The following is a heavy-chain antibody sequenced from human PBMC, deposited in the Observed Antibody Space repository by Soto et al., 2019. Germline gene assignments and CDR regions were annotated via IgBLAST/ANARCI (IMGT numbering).Heavy chain of an antibody. D-gene: IGHD6-13*01. Sequence: PSETLSLTCPVSGGSISSGYYYWSWIRQPPGKGLEWIGYIYYSGSTYYNPSLKSRVTISVDTSKNQFSLKLSSVTAADTAVYYCARERPDGSRLDPWGQGNMVTVSS. J-gene: IGHJ5*02. CDR1: GGSISSGYYY. CDR3: ARERPDGSRLDP. CDR2: IYYSGST. V-gene: IGHV4-30-4*01.